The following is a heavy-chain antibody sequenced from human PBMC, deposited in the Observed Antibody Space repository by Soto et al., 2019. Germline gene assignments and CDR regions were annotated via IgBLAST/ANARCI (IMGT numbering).Heavy chain of an antibody. D-gene: IGHD2-8*01. Sequence: PGESLKSAGKGSGYSFTIYCIGWVLQMPWKGLEWMGIIYPGDSDTRYSPSFQGQVTISADKSISTAYLQWSSLKASDTAMYYCARGIGYCTNGVCYTRGRNWFDPWGQGTLVTVSS. CDR2: IYPGDSDT. CDR1: GYSFTIYC. J-gene: IGHJ5*02. CDR3: ARGIGYCTNGVCYTRGRNWFDP. V-gene: IGHV5-51*01.